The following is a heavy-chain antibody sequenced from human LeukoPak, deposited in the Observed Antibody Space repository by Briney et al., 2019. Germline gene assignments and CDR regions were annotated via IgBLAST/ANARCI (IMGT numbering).Heavy chain of an antibody. CDR3: ARQNTPHGNFDY. D-gene: IGHD1-26*01. CDR2: IGTAGDT. V-gene: IGHV3-13*01. J-gene: IGHJ4*02. CDR1: GFTLSSYA. Sequence: GGSLRLSCAASGFTLSSYAMHWVRQPAGKGLEWVSAIGTAGDTFYPGSVKGRFTISRENAKKSLFLQTNSLRAEDTAVYYCARQNTPHGNFDYWGQGTLVTVSS.